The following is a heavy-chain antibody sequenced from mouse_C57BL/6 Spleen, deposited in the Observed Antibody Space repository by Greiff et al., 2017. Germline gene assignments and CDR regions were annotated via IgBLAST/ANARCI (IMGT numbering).Heavy chain of an antibody. V-gene: IGHV14-2*01. J-gene: IGHJ4*01. CDR1: GFNIKDYY. Sequence: VQLQQSGAELVKPGASVKLSCTASGFNIKDYYMHWVKQRTEQGLEWIGKIDPEDGETNYDPKFQGKATITADTSSNTAYLQLRSLTSEDTADYYCASRRGFYAMDYWGQGTSVTVSS. CDR2: IDPEDGET. CDR3: ASRRGFYAMDY.